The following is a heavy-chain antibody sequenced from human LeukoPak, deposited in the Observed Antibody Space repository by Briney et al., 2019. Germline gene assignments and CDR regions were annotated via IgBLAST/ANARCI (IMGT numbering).Heavy chain of an antibody. D-gene: IGHD3-16*01. Sequence: GGSLRLSCAASGFTFNNFAMTWVRQAPGKGLEWVSTISGIGGRTYYADSVQGRFAISRDNSKNTLYLQMNSLRGEDTAVYYCAKDLSTSNSPAWGYYYKYGMDVWGQGTTVTVSS. CDR3: AKDLSTSNSPAWGYYYKYGMDV. J-gene: IGHJ6*02. CDR1: GFTFNNFA. V-gene: IGHV3-23*01. CDR2: ISGIGGRT.